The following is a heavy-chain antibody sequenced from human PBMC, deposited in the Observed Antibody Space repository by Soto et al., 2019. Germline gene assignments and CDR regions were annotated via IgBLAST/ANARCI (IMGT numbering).Heavy chain of an antibody. CDR3: ARKGSGDYALDY. D-gene: IGHD4-17*01. CDR2: IYWDDVK. V-gene: IGHV2-5*02. J-gene: IGHJ4*02. Sequence: SGPTLVNPPQTLTLTCTLSGFSLSTGGVGVGWIRQSPGKALEWLAVIYWDDVKHYSPSLERRLTITKDTSESEVVLTMTNMDPVDTATYYCARKGSGDYALDYWGQGILVTVSS. CDR1: GFSLSTGGVG.